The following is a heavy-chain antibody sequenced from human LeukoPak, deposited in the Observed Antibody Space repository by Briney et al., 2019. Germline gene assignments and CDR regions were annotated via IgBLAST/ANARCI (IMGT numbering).Heavy chain of an antibody. V-gene: IGHV3-7*04. CDR3: TRGSTGY. D-gene: IGHD1-1*01. CDR2: IKHDGSEK. J-gene: IGHJ4*02. Sequence: PGGSLRLSCEASGFTFSSYWMSWARQTPGKGLEWVANIKHDGSEKYYVDSVKGRFTVSRDNAKNSLYLQMNSLRVEDTAVYFCTRGSTGYWGQGTLVTVSS. CDR1: GFTFSSYW.